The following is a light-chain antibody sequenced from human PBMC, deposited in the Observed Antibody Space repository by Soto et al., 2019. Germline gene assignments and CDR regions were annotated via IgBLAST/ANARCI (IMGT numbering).Light chain of an antibody. CDR2: EAS. CDR3: QQYNVYSWT. Sequence: DIQMTQSPSSLSASVGDRVTITCRASQGIRNDLVWFQQQPGKAPKRLIYEASSLEKGVPARFGGSGSGTEFTLTISSLQPDDFATYYCQQYNVYSWTFGQGTKVDIK. J-gene: IGKJ1*01. CDR1: QGIRND. V-gene: IGKV1-17*01.